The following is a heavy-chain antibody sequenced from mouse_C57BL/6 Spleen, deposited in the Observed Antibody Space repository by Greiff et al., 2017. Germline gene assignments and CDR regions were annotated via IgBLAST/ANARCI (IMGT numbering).Heavy chain of an antibody. Sequence: VQLQQSGAELVKPGASVKLSCTASGFNIKDYYMHWVKQRTEQGLEWLGRIDPEAGETKYAPKFQGKAPITADTSSNTAYLQLSSLTSEDTAVYYCASPTYYGSSVWFAYWGQGTLVTVSA. CDR1: GFNIKDYY. D-gene: IGHD1-1*01. CDR3: ASPTYYGSSVWFAY. J-gene: IGHJ3*01. V-gene: IGHV14-2*01. CDR2: IDPEAGET.